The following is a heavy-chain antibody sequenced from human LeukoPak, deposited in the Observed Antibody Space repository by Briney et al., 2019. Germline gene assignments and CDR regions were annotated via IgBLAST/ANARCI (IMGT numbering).Heavy chain of an antibody. J-gene: IGHJ4*02. V-gene: IGHV1-69*04. D-gene: IGHD6-13*01. CDR3: ARAIERKPGIALY. Sequence: SVKVSCKASGGTFSSYAISWVRQAPGQGLEWMGRIIPILGIANYAQKFQGRVTITAGKSTSTAYMELSSLRSEDTVVYYCARAIERKPGIALYWGQGTLVTVSS. CDR1: GGTFSSYA. CDR2: IIPILGIA.